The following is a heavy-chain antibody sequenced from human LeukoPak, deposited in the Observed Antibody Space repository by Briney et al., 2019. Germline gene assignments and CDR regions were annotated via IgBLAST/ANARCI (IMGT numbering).Heavy chain of an antibody. CDR1: GGSISSGGYY. J-gene: IGHJ4*02. Sequence: SETLSLTCTVSGGSISSGGYYWSWIRQPPGKGLEWIGYIYHSGSTYYNPSLKSRVTISVDRSKNQFSLKLSSVTAADTAVYYCARVRTSTLFGVVIDYWGQGTLVTVSS. V-gene: IGHV4-30-2*01. CDR3: ARVRTSTLFGVVIDY. D-gene: IGHD3-3*01. CDR2: IYHSGST.